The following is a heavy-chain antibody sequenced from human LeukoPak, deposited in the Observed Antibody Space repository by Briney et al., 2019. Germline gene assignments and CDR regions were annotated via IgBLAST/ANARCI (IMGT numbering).Heavy chain of an antibody. Sequence: SETLSLTCTVSGGSISSSSYYWGWIRQPPGKGVEWIGSIYYSGSTYYNPSLKSRVTISVDTSKNQFSLKLSSVTAADTAVYYCARHVDYYDSSGPLDYWGQGTLVTVSS. J-gene: IGHJ4*02. CDR3: ARHVDYYDSSGPLDY. CDR1: GGSISSSSYY. CDR2: IYYSGST. D-gene: IGHD3-22*01. V-gene: IGHV4-39*01.